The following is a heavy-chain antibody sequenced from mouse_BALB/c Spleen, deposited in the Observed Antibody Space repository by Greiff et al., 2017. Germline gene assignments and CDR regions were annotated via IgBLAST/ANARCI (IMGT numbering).Heavy chain of an antibody. CDR3: ARDDGSSYGAMDY. J-gene: IGHJ4*01. V-gene: IGHV2-6-7*01. Sequence: QVQLKESGPGLVAPSQSLSITCTVSGFSLTGYGVNWVRQPPGKGLEWLGMIWGDGSTDYNSALKSRLSISKDNSKSQVFLKMNSLQTDDTARYYCARDDGSSYGAMDYWGQGTSVTVSS. CDR2: IWGDGST. D-gene: IGHD1-1*01. CDR1: GFSLTGYG.